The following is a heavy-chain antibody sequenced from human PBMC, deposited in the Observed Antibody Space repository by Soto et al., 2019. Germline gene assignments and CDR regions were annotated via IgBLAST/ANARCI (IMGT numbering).Heavy chain of an antibody. CDR1: XXXXXSYG. CDR3: ARTLGYSSGWSDY. J-gene: IGHJ4*02. CDR2: IWYDGSNK. V-gene: IGHV3-33*01. D-gene: IGHD6-19*01. Sequence: QVQLVESGGGVVQXGRXLRLSXXASXXXXXSYGXXXVRKAPGKGLEWVAVIWYDGSNKYYADSVKGRFTISSDNSKNTLYLHMNSLRAEDTAVYYCARTLGYSSGWSDYWGQGTLVTVSS.